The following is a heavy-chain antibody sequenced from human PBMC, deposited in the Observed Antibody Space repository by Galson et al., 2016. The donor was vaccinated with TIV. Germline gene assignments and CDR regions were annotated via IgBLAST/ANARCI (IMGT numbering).Heavy chain of an antibody. CDR3: VKYDSSGYYYGNFDY. D-gene: IGHD3-22*01. J-gene: IGHJ4*02. CDR1: GFTFSSFA. Sequence: SLRLSCAASGFTFSSFAMTWVRQAPGKGLEWVSRISAGGGRTDYADSVKGRFTISRDNPKNTLYLQMSSLRAEDTAVYYCVKYDSSGYYYGNFDYWGQGTLVIVSS. CDR2: ISAGGGRT. V-gene: IGHV3-23*01.